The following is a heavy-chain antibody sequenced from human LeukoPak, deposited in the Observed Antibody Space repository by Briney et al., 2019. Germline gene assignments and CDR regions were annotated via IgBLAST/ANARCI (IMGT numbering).Heavy chain of an antibody. CDR2: IYYSGST. J-gene: IGHJ6*03. CDR3: ARGGSYDFWSGYYYYYYYMDV. Sequence: PSETLSLTCTVSGGSISSYYWSWIRQPPGKGLERIGYIYYSGSTNYNPSLKSRVTISVDTSKNQFSLKLSSVTAADTAVYYCARGGSYDFWSGYYYYYYYMDVWGKGTTVTVSS. D-gene: IGHD3-3*01. V-gene: IGHV4-59*01. CDR1: GGSISSYY.